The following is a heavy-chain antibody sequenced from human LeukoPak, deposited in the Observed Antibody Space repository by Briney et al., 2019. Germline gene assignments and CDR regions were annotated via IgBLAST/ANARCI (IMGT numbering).Heavy chain of an antibody. Sequence: SETLSLTCTVSGGSIRSSTDYWGWIRQPPGKELEWIGSIYSGSTYYNPSLKSRVTISVDTSKNQFSVKLSSVTAADTAVYYCAGRNTYYGSSYYYYYMDVWGKGTTVTISS. CDR2: IYSGST. D-gene: IGHD3-10*01. J-gene: IGHJ6*03. V-gene: IGHV4-39*07. CDR1: GGSIRSSTDY. CDR3: AGRNTYYGSSYYYYYMDV.